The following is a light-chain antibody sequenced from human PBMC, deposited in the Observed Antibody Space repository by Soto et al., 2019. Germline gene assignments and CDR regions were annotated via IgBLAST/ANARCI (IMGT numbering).Light chain of an antibody. CDR3: SSYTTSNSRQIV. CDR1: GSDVGGYNY. CDR2: DVS. V-gene: IGLV2-14*01. Sequence: QSVLTQPASVSGTPGQSITISCTGTGSDVGGYNYVSWYQQHPGTAPKFMIYDVSNRPSGVSNRFSGSKSGNTASLTISGLQAEDESDYYCSSYTTSNSRQIVFVTGTKATVL. J-gene: IGLJ1*01.